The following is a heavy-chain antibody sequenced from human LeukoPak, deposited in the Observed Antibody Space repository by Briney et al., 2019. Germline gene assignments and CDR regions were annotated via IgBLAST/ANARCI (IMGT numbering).Heavy chain of an antibody. Sequence: PGRVSCKASGGTFSSYAISWVRQAPGQGLEWMGRIIPILGIANYAQKFQGRVTITADKSTSTAYMGLSSLRSEDTAVYYCATCRDGYNRRTDYWGQGTLVTVSS. J-gene: IGHJ4*02. CDR1: GGTFSSYA. CDR2: IIPILGIA. V-gene: IGHV1-69*04. CDR3: ATCRDGYNRRTDY. D-gene: IGHD5-24*01.